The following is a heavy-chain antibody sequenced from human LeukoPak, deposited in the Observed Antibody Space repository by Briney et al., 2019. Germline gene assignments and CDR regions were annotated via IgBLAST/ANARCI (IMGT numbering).Heavy chain of an antibody. J-gene: IGHJ4*02. CDR1: GFTFSIYW. V-gene: IGHV3-74*01. CDR3: ASLDY. CDR2: INSDGNST. Sequence: PGGSLRLSCAASGFTFSIYWVHWARHAPGKGLVWVSSINSDGNSTSYADSVKGRFTTSRDNAKNTLYLQMNTLRAEDTAVYYCASLDYWGQGTPVTVSS.